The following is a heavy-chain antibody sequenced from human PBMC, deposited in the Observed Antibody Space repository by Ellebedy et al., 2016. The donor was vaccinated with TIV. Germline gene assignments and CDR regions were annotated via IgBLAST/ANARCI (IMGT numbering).Heavy chain of an antibody. CDR1: GGSVSSGSYY. D-gene: IGHD3-10*01. Sequence: SETLSLXCTVSGGSVSSGSYYWSWIRQPPGKGLEWIGYIYYSGSTNYNPSLKSRVTISVDTSKNQFSLKLSSVTAADTAVYYCARAMVRGVIFGMDVWGQGTTVTVSS. V-gene: IGHV4-61*01. J-gene: IGHJ6*02. CDR3: ARAMVRGVIFGMDV. CDR2: IYYSGST.